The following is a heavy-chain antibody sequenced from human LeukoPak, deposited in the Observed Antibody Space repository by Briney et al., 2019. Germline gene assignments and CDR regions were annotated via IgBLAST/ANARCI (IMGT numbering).Heavy chain of an antibody. CDR1: GFNFNKYD. CDR2: ITGRSDKT. CDR3: AKGGWLDD. J-gene: IGHJ4*02. Sequence: GGSLRLSCAASGFNFNKYDMTWARQAPGKGLEWVSTITGRSDKTYYTDSVKGRFVTSRDNSKDTLYLQMNSIRAEDTALYYCAKGGWLDDLGQGALVTVSS. V-gene: IGHV3-23*01. D-gene: IGHD6-19*01.